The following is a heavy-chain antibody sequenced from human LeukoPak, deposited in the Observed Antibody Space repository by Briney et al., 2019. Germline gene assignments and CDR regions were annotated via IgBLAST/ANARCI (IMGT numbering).Heavy chain of an antibody. V-gene: IGHV5-51*01. CDR3: ARLFRPTINSGSYYPQYYYYGMDV. D-gene: IGHD1-26*01. CDR1: GSSFTSYW. Sequence: GEPLKISCKGSGSSFTSYWIGWVRQLPGKGLEWMGIIYPGDSDTRYSPSFQGQVTISADKSISTAYLQWSSLKASDTAMYYCARLFRPTINSGSYYPQYYYYGMDVWGQGTTVTVSS. J-gene: IGHJ6*02. CDR2: IYPGDSDT.